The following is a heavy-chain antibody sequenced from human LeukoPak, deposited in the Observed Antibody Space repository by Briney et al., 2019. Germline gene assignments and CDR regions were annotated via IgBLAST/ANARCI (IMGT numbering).Heavy chain of an antibody. CDR3: ARVVLSFSDGYNYYFDY. Sequence: PSETLSLTCAVSGGSISSGGYSWSWIRQPPGEGLEWIGYIYHSGSTYYNPSLKSRVTISVDRSKNQFSLKLSSVTAADTAVYYCARVVLSFSDGYNYYFDYWGQGTLVTVSS. J-gene: IGHJ4*02. CDR2: IYHSGST. CDR1: GGSISSGGYS. D-gene: IGHD5-24*01. V-gene: IGHV4-30-2*01.